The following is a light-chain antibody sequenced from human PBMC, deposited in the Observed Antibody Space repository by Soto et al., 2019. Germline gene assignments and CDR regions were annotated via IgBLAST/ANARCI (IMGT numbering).Light chain of an antibody. J-gene: IGKJ1*01. V-gene: IGKV1-17*01. CDR2: TAS. Sequence: DIQMTQSPSTLSGSVGDRVTITFRASQGLRNDLAWYQQKAGKAPKRLIYTASSLQSGVPSRFSGSGSGTDFTLTISRLEPEDFAVYYCQQYGSSFWTFGQGTKVDIK. CDR3: QQYGSSFWT. CDR1: QGLRND.